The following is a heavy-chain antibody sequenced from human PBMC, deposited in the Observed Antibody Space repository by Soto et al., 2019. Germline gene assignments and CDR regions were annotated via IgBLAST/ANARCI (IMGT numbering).Heavy chain of an antibody. CDR2: TYYRSKWYN. Sequence: QVQLQQSGPGLVKPSQTLSLTCAISGDSVSSNSAAWNWIRQFPSRGLEWLGRTYYRSKWYNDYAVSVKSRITINPDTSKNQFSLQLNSVTPEDTAVYYCARAVAARPQGPAWATFDYWGQGTLVTVSS. CDR3: ARAVAARPQGPAWATFDY. D-gene: IGHD6-6*01. CDR1: GDSVSSNSAA. V-gene: IGHV6-1*01. J-gene: IGHJ4*02.